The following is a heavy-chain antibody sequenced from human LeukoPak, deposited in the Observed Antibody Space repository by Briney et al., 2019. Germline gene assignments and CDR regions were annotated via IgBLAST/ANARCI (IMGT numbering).Heavy chain of an antibody. J-gene: IGHJ5*02. CDR3: ARVAVITGTKRFNWFDP. CDR2: IYYSGST. V-gene: IGHV4-30-4*08. D-gene: IGHD1/OR15-1a*01. Sequence: SETLSLTCTVSGGSISSGDYYWSWIRQPPGKGLEWIGYIYYSGSTYYNPSLKSRVTISVDTSKNQFSLTLSSVTAADTAVYYCARVAVITGTKRFNWFDPWGQGTLVTVSS. CDR1: GGSISSGDYY.